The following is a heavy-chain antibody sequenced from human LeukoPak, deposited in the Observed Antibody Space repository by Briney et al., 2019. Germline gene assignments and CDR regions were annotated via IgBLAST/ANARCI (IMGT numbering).Heavy chain of an antibody. J-gene: IGHJ4*02. CDR3: AKEPQYSSGWNLDY. CDR2: ISGSGGST. V-gene: IGHV3-23*01. CDR1: GFTFSSYA. D-gene: IGHD6-19*01. Sequence: GGSLRLSCAASGFTFSSYAMSWVRQAPGEGLEWVSAISGSGGSTYYADSVKGRFTISRDNSKNTLYLQMNSLRAEDTAVYYCAKEPQYSSGWNLDYWGQGTLVTVSS.